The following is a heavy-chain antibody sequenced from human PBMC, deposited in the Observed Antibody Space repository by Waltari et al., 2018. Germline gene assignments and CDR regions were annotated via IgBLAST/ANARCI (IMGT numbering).Heavy chain of an antibody. J-gene: IGHJ4*02. D-gene: IGHD2-2*01. CDR1: GFTVPTNH. V-gene: IGHV3-66*01. CDR2: MYSGGST. CDR3: ARGPRYCGTTSCYSPHY. Sequence: EVQLVESGGGLVQPGGSLTLSCTASGFTVPTNHVSGVRQAPGKGRRWVAIMYSGGSTYYADSVKGRFRISRDNSKNTVYFQMDGLRVEDTAVYYCARGPRYCGTTSCYSPHYWGQGTLVTVSS.